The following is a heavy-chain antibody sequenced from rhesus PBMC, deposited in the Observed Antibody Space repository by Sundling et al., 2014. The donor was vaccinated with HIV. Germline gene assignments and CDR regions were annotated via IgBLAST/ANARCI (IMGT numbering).Heavy chain of an antibody. CDR1: GFTFSSYA. Sequence: EVQLVETGGGLVQPGGSLKVSCAASGFTFSSYAMSWVRQAPGKGLEWVSVINSGTNSTYYADSVKGRFTISRDNSKNTLSLQMNSLRTEDTAVYYCANTPYIPFEYWGQGVLVTVSS. D-gene: IGHD1-44*01. CDR3: ANTPYIPFEY. J-gene: IGHJ4*01. V-gene: IGHV3-103*01. CDR2: INSGTNST.